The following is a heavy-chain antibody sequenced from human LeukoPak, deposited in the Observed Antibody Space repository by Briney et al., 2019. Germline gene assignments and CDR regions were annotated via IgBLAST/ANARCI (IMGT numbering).Heavy chain of an antibody. CDR3: TRATSPI. Sequence: PGGSLRLSCAASGFTLSSYAMSWVRQAPGKGLEWVGFIRSKAYGGTTEYAASVKGRFTISRDDSKSIAYLQMNSLKTEDTAVYYCTRATSPIWGQGTMVTVSS. J-gene: IGHJ3*02. CDR1: GFTLSSYA. CDR2: IRSKAYGGTT. V-gene: IGHV3-49*04.